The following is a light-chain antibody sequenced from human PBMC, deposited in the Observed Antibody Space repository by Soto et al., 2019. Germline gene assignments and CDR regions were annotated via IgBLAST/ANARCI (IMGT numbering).Light chain of an antibody. Sequence: QPVLTQPPSASASLGASVKLTCTLSSGHNSYAIAWHQPQPEKGPRYLMKLNSDGSHSKGDGIPDRFSGSSSGAERYLTISSLQSEDEADYYCQTWSTDIRVFGGGTKVTVL. CDR1: SGHNSYA. CDR3: QTWSTDIRV. J-gene: IGLJ3*02. V-gene: IGLV4-69*01. CDR2: LNSDGSH.